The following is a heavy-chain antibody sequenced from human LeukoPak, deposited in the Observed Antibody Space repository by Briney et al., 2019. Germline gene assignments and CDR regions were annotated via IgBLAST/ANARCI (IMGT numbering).Heavy chain of an antibody. CDR3: ARNLLDIADPWESSGY. CDR2: IIPIFGTA. V-gene: IGHV1-8*02. Sequence: GASVKVSCKASGYTFTSYAMNWVRQAPGQGLEWMGGIIPIFGTANYAQKFQGRVTMTRNTSISTAYMELSSLRSEDTAAYYCARNLLDIADPWESSGYWGQGTLVTVSS. J-gene: IGHJ4*02. D-gene: IGHD5-12*01. CDR1: GYTFTSYA.